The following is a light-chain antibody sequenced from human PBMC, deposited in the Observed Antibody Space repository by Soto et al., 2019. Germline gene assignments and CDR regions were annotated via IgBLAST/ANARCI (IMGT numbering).Light chain of an antibody. V-gene: IGKV3-15*01. CDR1: YDLSSR. CDR2: DAS. CDR3: QHYTNWPLT. J-gene: IGKJ4*01. Sequence: EIVMTQSPVTLSVSPGERATLSCGASYDLSSRLAWYQEKPGQAPRLLIYDASTRATGVPARFSGSGSGTEFTLTISGLQSEDIAVYYCQHYTNWPLTFGGGTKVEIK.